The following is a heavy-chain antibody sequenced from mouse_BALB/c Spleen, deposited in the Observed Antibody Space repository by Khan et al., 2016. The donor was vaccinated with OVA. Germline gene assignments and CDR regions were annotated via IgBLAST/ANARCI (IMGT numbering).Heavy chain of an antibody. CDR2: ISPNNDGS. CDR1: GYTFTSYV. Sequence: EVQLQESGPELVKPGASVKMSCKASGYTFTSYVMHWVKQKPGQGLEWIGYISPNNDGSKYNEKFRSKATLTSDKSSSTAYMELSSLTSEDSAVYYGVRSLYYYGSAYEGFAYWGQGTLVTVSA. D-gene: IGHD1-1*01. J-gene: IGHJ3*01. CDR3: VRSLYYYGSAYEGFAY. V-gene: IGHV1S136*01.